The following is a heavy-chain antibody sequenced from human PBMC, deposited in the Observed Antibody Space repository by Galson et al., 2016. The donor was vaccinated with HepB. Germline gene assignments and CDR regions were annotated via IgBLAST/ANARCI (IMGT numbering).Heavy chain of an antibody. CDR3: ARRSYISKWFDP. CDR1: GDSIASSNYF. V-gene: IGHV4-39*01. J-gene: IGHJ5*02. Sequence: SETLSLTCTVSGDSIASSNYFWGWIRQPPGKGLEWVGNIYFHGRTYVYNPSFESRVTISVDSSKNHFSLSLNSVTAADTAVYYCARRSYISKWFDPWGQGTLVTVSS. CDR2: IYFHGRT.